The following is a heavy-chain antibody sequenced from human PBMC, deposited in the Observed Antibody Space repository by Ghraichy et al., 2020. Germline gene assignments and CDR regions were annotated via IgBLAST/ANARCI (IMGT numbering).Heavy chain of an antibody. CDR3: ARDPPMVRGRTQFDP. Sequence: GSLRLSCAASGFTVSSNYMSWVRQAPGKGLEWVSVIYSGGSTYYADSVKGRFTISRDNSKNTLYLQMNSLRAEDTAVYYCARDPPMVRGRTQFDPWGQGTLVTVSS. CDR1: GFTVSSNY. J-gene: IGHJ5*02. CDR2: IYSGGST. V-gene: IGHV3-53*01. D-gene: IGHD3-10*01.